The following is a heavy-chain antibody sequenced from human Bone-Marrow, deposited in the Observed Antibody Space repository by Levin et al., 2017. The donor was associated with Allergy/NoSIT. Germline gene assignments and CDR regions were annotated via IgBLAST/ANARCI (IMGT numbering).Heavy chain of an antibody. D-gene: IGHD6-19*01. CDR2: IFYSGNT. CDR3: ARGRDSSGWGYNWFDP. CDR1: GDSIISAIYY. Sequence: PSQTLSLTCTVSGDSIISAIYYWTWLRQTPGKGLEWLGYIFYSGNTHYNPSLKSRLTLSVDTSQNHFSLKLSSVTAADTAVYYCARGRDSSGWGYNWFDPWGRGTLVTVSS. J-gene: IGHJ5*02. V-gene: IGHV4-30-4*01.